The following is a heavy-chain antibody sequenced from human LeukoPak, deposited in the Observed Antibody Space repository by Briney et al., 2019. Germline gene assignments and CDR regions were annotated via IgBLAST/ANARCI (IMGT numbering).Heavy chain of an antibody. CDR2: INHSGST. J-gene: IGHJ6*02. CDR3: ARGGMVYVIPSYYYYGMDV. D-gene: IGHD2-8*01. V-gene: IGHV4-34*01. Sequence: SETLSLTCAVYGGSFSGYYWSWIRQPPGKGLEWIGEINHSGSTNYNPSLKSRVTISVDTSKNQFSLKLNSVTAADTAVYYCARGGMVYVIPSYYYYGMDVWGQGTTVTVSS. CDR1: GGSFSGYY.